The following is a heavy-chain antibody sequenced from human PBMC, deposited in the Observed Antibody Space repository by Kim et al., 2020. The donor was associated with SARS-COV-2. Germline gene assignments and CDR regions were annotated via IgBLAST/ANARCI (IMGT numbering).Heavy chain of an antibody. Sequence: PYRESRVNIAVDTSKNQFALKLSSVTAADTAVYYCARQADYDIVPFYFDYWGQGTLVTVSS. J-gene: IGHJ4*02. D-gene: IGHD3-9*01. CDR3: ARQADYDIVPFYFDY. V-gene: IGHV4-59*08.